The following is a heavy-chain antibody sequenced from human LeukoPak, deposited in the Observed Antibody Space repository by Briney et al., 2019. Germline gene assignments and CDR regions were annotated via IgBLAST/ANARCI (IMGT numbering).Heavy chain of an antibody. Sequence: PGGSLRLSCAASGFTFSSYSMDWVRQAPGKGLEWVSSISSSSSYIYYADSVKGRFTISRDNAKNSLYLQMNSLRAEDTAVYYCARERYGVNSSYFQHWGQGTLVTVSS. J-gene: IGHJ1*01. CDR3: ARERYGVNSSYFQH. V-gene: IGHV3-21*01. CDR1: GFTFSSYS. D-gene: IGHD4-23*01. CDR2: ISSSSSYI.